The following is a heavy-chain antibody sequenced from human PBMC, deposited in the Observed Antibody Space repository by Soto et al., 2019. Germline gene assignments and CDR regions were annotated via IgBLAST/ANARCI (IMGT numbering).Heavy chain of an antibody. J-gene: IGHJ5*02. CDR1: GAPITSNY. D-gene: IGHD2-15*01. Sequence: ASQTLSLTCSVTGAPITSNYWTWIRQPPGKGLEWIGYLDHQGYSNYSPALRSRVSMSIDTSKNQLSLMLHSVTAADTAVYYCARVPVTGYCDSLDPRGQGTVVTLSS. CDR3: ARVPVTGYCDSLDP. V-gene: IGHV4-59*01. CDR2: LDHQGYS.